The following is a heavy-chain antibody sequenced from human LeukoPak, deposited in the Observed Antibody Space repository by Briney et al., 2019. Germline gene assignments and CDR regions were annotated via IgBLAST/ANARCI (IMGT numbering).Heavy chain of an antibody. CDR1: GGSISSSSYY. CDR2: IYYSGST. Sequence: PSETLSLTCTVSGGSISSSSYYWGWIRQPPGKGLEWIGSIYYSGSTYYNPSLKSRVTISVDTSKNQFSPKLSSVTAADTAVYYCARPLYSSGWYYNWYFDLWGRGTLVTVSS. J-gene: IGHJ2*01. V-gene: IGHV4-39*01. CDR3: ARPLYSSGWYYNWYFDL. D-gene: IGHD6-19*01.